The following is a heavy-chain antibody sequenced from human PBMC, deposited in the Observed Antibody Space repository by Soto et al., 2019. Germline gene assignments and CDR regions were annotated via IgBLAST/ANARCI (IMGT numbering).Heavy chain of an antibody. V-gene: IGHV1-18*01. CDR3: ARHRAVAGTIPDRFDP. CDR1: GYTFTSYG. Sequence: ASVKVSCKASGYTFTSYGISWVRQAPGQGLEWMGWISAYNGNTNYAQKLQDRVTMTTDTSTTTAYMELRSLRSDDTAVYYCARHRAVAGTIPDRFDPWGQGTLVTVSS. CDR2: ISAYNGNT. J-gene: IGHJ5*02. D-gene: IGHD6-19*01.